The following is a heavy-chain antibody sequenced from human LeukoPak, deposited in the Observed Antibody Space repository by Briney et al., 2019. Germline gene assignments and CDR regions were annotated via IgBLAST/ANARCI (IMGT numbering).Heavy chain of an antibody. CDR2: ISYDGSNK. CDR3: ARGTPGY. J-gene: IGHJ4*02. D-gene: IGHD1-1*01. Sequence: QPGGSLRLSCAASGFTFSSYAMHWVRQAPGKGLEWVAVISYDGSNKYYADSVKGRFTISSDNSKNTLYLQMNSLRAEDTAVYYCARGTPGYWGQGTLVTVSS. V-gene: IGHV3-30*04. CDR1: GFTFSSYA.